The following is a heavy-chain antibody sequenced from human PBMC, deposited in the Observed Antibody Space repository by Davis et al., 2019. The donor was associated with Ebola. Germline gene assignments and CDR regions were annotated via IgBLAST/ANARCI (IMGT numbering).Heavy chain of an antibody. Sequence: GESLKISCAASGFTFSDYYMSWIRQAPGKGLEWVAVISYDGSNKYYADSVKGRFTISRDNSKNTLYLQMNSLRAEDTAVYYCARDGSDWKGTIDYWGQGTLVTVSS. CDR2: ISYDGSNK. CDR3: ARDGSDWKGTIDY. CDR1: GFTFSDYY. D-gene: IGHD1-1*01. J-gene: IGHJ4*02. V-gene: IGHV3-30*03.